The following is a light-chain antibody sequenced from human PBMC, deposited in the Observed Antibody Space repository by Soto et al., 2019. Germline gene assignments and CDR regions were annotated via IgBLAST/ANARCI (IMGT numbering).Light chain of an antibody. J-gene: IGKJ1*01. V-gene: IGKV3-20*01. Sequence: IVFTQSPCTLSLSPGERATLSCRASQSVFNNHIGWYQQKPGQAPRRLIFGASFRATGIPDRFSGSGSGTDFTLTISRLEPEDFAVYYCQQYGSSPTTFGQGTKVDIK. CDR3: QQYGSSPTT. CDR1: QSVFNNH. CDR2: GAS.